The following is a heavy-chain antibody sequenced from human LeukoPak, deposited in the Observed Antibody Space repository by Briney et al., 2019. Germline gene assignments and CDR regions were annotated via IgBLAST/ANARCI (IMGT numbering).Heavy chain of an antibody. Sequence: SDTLSLTCVISGYTLKSGDYWGWIRQAPGKGLEWVGTFYGSSSPAYSPLLMSRVTMSLDTAKNHFSLTLTSVTAADTAVYYCARDLSPTVWYFDYWGQGTLVTVSS. CDR2: FYGSSSP. CDR3: ARDLSPTVWYFDY. CDR1: GYTLKSGDY. J-gene: IGHJ4*02. D-gene: IGHD4-17*01. V-gene: IGHV4-38-2*02.